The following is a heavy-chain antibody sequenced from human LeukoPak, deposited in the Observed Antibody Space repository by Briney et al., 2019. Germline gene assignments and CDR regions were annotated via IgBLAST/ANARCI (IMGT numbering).Heavy chain of an antibody. Sequence: ASETLSLTCTVSGGSISSYYWNWIRQPPGKGLEWIGYIYDRGSTKYNPSLKSRVTISVDTSKNQFSLRLSSVTAADTAVYYCARHSGRDSSCPWGQGTLVTVST. CDR2: IYDRGST. V-gene: IGHV4-59*08. CDR3: ARHSGRDSSCP. D-gene: IGHD6-6*01. CDR1: GGSISSYY. J-gene: IGHJ4*02.